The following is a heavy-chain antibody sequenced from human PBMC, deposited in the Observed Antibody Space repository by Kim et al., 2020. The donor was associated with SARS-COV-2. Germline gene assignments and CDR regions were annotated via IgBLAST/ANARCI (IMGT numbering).Heavy chain of an antibody. D-gene: IGHD5-18*01. J-gene: IGHJ4*02. CDR1: GGSINGYY. Sequence: SETLSLTCTVSGGSINGYYWSWIRQPPGKGLEWIGYIYNTGSTNHNPSLKSRVTISVDTSKNQFSLKLSSVTAADTAVYYCAGRQDSYEDYWGQGTLVTVSS. V-gene: IGHV4-59*01. CDR2: IYNTGST. CDR3: AGRQDSYEDY.